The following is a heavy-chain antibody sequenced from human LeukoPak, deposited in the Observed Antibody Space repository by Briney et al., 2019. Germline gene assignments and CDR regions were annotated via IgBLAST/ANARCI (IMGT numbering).Heavy chain of an antibody. CDR3: AKLGLTVRGRAPNWFDP. V-gene: IGHV3-23*01. CDR2: ISGSGGST. CDR1: GFTFSSYA. Sequence: GGSLRLSCAASGFTFSSYAMSWVRQAPGKGLEWVSAISGSGGSTYYADSVKGRFTISRDNSKNTLYLQMNSLRAEDTAVYYCAKLGLTVRGRAPNWFDPWGQGTLVTVSS. D-gene: IGHD3-10*01. J-gene: IGHJ5*02.